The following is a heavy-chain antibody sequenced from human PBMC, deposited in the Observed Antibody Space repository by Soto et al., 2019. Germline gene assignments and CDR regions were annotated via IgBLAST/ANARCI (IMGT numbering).Heavy chain of an antibody. CDR1: GGSISSYY. Sequence: PSETLSLTCTVSGGSISSYYWSWMRHPPGKGLEWIGYIYYSGSTNYNPALKSRVSISVDTSKNQFSLKLSSVTAADTAVYYCARGGRDGAWYAQSWGQGTLVTVSS. D-gene: IGHD2-15*01. V-gene: IGHV4-59*01. CDR3: ARGGRDGAWYAQS. CDR2: IYYSGST. J-gene: IGHJ4*02.